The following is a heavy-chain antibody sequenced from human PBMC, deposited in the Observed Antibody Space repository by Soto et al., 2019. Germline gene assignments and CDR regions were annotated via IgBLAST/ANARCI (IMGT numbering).Heavy chain of an antibody. CDR1: GFTFSSYS. D-gene: IGHD4-4*01. CDR3: ARDLFVGGGNSHLYYYYGMDV. CDR2: ISSSSSTI. V-gene: IGHV3-48*02. Sequence: PGGSLRLSCAASGFTFSSYSMNWVRQAPGKGLEWVSYISSSSSTIYYADSVKGRFTISRDNAKNSLCLQMNSLRDEDTAVYYCARDLFVGGGNSHLYYYYGMDVWGQGTTVTVSS. J-gene: IGHJ6*02.